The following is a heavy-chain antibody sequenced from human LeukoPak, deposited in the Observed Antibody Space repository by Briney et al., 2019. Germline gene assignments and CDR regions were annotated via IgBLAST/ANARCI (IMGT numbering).Heavy chain of an antibody. D-gene: IGHD6-19*01. J-gene: IGHJ5*02. CDR2: IYYSGST. Sequence: SETLSLTCTVSGGSISSYYWSWIRQPPGKGLEWIGYIYYSGSTNYHPSLKTRVTISVDTSKNQFSLKLSSVTAADTAVYYCASHSSGWSPMWFDPWGQGTQVTVCS. V-gene: IGHV4-59*01. CDR1: GGSISSYY. CDR3: ASHSSGWSPMWFDP.